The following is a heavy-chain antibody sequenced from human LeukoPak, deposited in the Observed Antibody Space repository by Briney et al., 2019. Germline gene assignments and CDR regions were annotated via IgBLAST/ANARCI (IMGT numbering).Heavy chain of an antibody. CDR3: ARDGVLRYFDWLYYFDY. Sequence: GGSLRLSCAASGFTFSSYEMNWVRQAPGKGLEWVSYISSSGSTICYADSVKGRFTISRDNAKNSLYLQMNSLRAEDTAVYYCARDGVLRYFDWLYYFDYWGQGTLVTVSS. J-gene: IGHJ4*02. D-gene: IGHD3-9*01. CDR2: ISSSGSTI. V-gene: IGHV3-48*03. CDR1: GFTFSSYE.